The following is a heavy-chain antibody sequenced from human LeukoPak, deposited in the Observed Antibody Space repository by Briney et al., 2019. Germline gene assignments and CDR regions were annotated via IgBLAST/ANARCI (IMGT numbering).Heavy chain of an antibody. J-gene: IGHJ5*02. Sequence: GGSLRLSCAASGFIFSSDWMSWVRQAPGKGPEWVANINQDGSEKYYVDSVKGRFTISRDNAKNSLYLQMNSLRDEDTAFYYCARDFAAAFFDPWGQGTLVTVSS. CDR3: ARDFAAAFFDP. V-gene: IGHV3-7*01. CDR1: GFIFSSDW. D-gene: IGHD6-13*01. CDR2: INQDGSEK.